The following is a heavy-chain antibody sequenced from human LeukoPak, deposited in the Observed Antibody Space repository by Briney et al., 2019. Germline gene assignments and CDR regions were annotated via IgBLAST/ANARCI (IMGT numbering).Heavy chain of an antibody. CDR2: IYYRGST. D-gene: IGHD3-22*01. CDR1: GGSISSYY. CDR3: ARASRDYYDSSGYYYAFDI. Sequence: PPETLSPTCTVSGGSISSYYWSWIRQPPGKGREWIGYIYYRGSTNYNPSLKSRVTISVDTSKNQFSLTLSSVTAADTAVYYCARASRDYYDSSGYYYAFDIWGQGTMVTVSS. J-gene: IGHJ3*02. V-gene: IGHV4-59*01.